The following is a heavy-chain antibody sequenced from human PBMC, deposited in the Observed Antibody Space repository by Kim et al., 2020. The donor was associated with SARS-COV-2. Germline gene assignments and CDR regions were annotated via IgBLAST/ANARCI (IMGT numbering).Heavy chain of an antibody. CDR1: GGSISTYY. CDR2: IYYSGST. V-gene: IGHV4-59*13. CDR3: AREGTRDGYNYFEP. D-gene: IGHD5-12*01. J-gene: IGHJ4*02. Sequence: SETLSLTCTVSGGSISTYYWSWIRQPPGKGLEWIGYIYYSGSTNYNPSLKSRVTISVDTSKNQFSLKLRSVTAADTAVYYCAREGTRDGYNYFEPWGLGTLVTVSS.